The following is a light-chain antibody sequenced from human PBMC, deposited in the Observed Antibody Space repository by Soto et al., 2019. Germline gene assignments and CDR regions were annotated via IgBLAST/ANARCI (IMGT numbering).Light chain of an antibody. CDR2: DVS. Sequence: QSALTQPASVSGSPGQSIAISCTGTSSDVGGYISVSWYQQYPGKAPKLMIHDVSNRPSGVSDRFSGSKSGNTASLTISGLQAEDEADYYCSSWTSSSSYVFGSGTKLTVL. CDR1: SSDVGGYIS. V-gene: IGLV2-14*01. CDR3: SSWTSSSSYV. J-gene: IGLJ1*01.